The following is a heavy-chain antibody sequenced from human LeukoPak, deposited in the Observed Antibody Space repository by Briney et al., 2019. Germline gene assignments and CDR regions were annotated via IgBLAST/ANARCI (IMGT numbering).Heavy chain of an antibody. CDR3: ARSYSGYDHLDY. J-gene: IGHJ4*02. Sequence: GESLKISCKGSGHSFPSYWITWVRQMPGKGLEWMGRIDPSDSYTNYSPSFQGHVTISADKSISTAYLQWSSLKASDTAMYYCARSYSGYDHLDYWGQGTLVTVSS. CDR2: IDPSDSYT. D-gene: IGHD5-12*01. V-gene: IGHV5-10-1*01. CDR1: GHSFPSYW.